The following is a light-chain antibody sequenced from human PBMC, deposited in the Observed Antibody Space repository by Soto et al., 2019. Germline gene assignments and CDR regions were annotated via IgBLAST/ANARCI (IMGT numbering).Light chain of an antibody. CDR1: QSVSSN. Sequence: EIAMTQSPSTLSVSPGERGTLSCRASQSVSSNLAWYQQKPGQAPRLLIYAASARATGIPARFRGSGSGTDFTLTISSLQSEDFAVYYCQQYNNWPYTFGQGTKVDI. J-gene: IGKJ2*01. CDR2: AAS. V-gene: IGKV3-15*01. CDR3: QQYNNWPYT.